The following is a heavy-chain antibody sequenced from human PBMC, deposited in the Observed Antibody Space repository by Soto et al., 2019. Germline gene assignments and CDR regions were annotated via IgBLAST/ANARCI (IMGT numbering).Heavy chain of an antibody. CDR2: IYPGDSDT. Sequence: SVKITGKCSGYSLTSYWIGSVRQMPGKGLEWMGIIYPGDSDTRYSPSFQGQVTISADKSISTAYLQWSSLKASDTAMYYCARTSAAGKYYYGMDVWGQGNTVTVSS. CDR3: ARTSAAGKYYYGMDV. V-gene: IGHV5-51*01. CDR1: GYSLTSYW. D-gene: IGHD6-13*01. J-gene: IGHJ6*02.